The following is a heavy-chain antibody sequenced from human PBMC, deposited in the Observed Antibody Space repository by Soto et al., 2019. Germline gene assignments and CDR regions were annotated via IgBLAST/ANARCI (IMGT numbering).Heavy chain of an antibody. J-gene: IGHJ4*02. CDR3: AKLTSYDSSGYLDY. CDR2: ISGSGGST. D-gene: IGHD3-22*01. CDR1: GFTFSSYA. Sequence: GGSLRLSCAASGFTFSSYAMSWVRQAPGKGLEWVSAISGSGGSTYYADSVKGRFTISRDNSKNTLYLQMNSLRAEDTAVYYCAKLTSYDSSGYLDYWGQGTLVTVSS. V-gene: IGHV3-23*01.